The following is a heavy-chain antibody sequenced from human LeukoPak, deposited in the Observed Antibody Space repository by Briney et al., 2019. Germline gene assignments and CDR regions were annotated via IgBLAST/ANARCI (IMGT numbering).Heavy chain of an antibody. J-gene: IGHJ4*02. V-gene: IGHV3-30*02. CDR3: AKDLDYYGSGSYLSGPDY. D-gene: IGHD3-10*01. CDR2: IRYDAINK. CDR1: GFTFSTYG. Sequence: GGSLRLSCAASGFTFSTYGMHWVRQAPGKGLEWVAFIRYDAINKYYADSVKGRFTISRDNSKNTLYLQMNSLRAEDTAVYYCAKDLDYYGSGSYLSGPDYWGQGTLVTVSS.